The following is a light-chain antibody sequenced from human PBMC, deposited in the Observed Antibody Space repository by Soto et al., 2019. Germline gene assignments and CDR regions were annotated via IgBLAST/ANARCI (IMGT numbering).Light chain of an antibody. CDR1: QSVSSN. Sequence: EIVMTQSPATLSVYPGERATLSCRASQSVSSNLAWYHQKPGQAPRLLIYGASTRATGIPARFSGSGSGTELTLTISSLQSEDFTVYYCQQYNKWLPYTFGQGTKLEIK. V-gene: IGKV3-15*01. J-gene: IGKJ2*01. CDR3: QQYNKWLPYT. CDR2: GAS.